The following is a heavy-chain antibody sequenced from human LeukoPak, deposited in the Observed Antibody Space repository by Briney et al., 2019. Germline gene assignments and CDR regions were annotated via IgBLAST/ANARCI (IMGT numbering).Heavy chain of an antibody. V-gene: IGHV3-23*01. CDR3: ARGDYDYYYYMDD. D-gene: IGHD2-21*02. Sequence: PGGSLRLSCAASGFTFSSYAMSWVRQAPGKGLEWVSAISGSGGSTYYADSVKGRFTISRDNAKNSLYLQMNSLGAEDTAVYYCARGDYDYYYYMDDWGKGTTVTVSS. CDR2: ISGSGGST. J-gene: IGHJ6*03. CDR1: GFTFSSYA.